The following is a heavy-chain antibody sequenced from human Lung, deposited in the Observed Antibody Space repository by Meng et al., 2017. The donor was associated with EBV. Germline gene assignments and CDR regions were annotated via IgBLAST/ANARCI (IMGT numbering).Heavy chain of an antibody. CDR3: AKDCFGPRDY. Sequence: EAQVKESGGGLVQLGXXLRLSCVGSGISAYWVHWVRQVPGKGLVWVSRINEDGNIVNYADSVKGRFTIFRDNAKNTVSLQMNSLRVEDTALYYCAKDCFGPRDYWGQGTRVTVSS. D-gene: IGHD3-10*01. CDR2: INEDGNIV. V-gene: IGHV3-74*01. CDR1: GISAYW. J-gene: IGHJ4*02.